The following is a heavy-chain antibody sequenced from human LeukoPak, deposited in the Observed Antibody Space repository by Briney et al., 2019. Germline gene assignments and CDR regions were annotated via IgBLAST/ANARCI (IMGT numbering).Heavy chain of an antibody. Sequence: GGSLRLSCAASGFTFSSYAMSWVRQAPGEGLEWVSAISGSGGSTYYADSVKGQFTISRDNSKNTLYLQMNSLRAEDTAVYYCAKDHYYDSSGSAPGYWGKGTLVTVSS. CDR2: ISGSGGST. CDR3: AKDHYYDSSGSAPGY. J-gene: IGHJ4*02. V-gene: IGHV3-23*01. D-gene: IGHD3-22*01. CDR1: GFTFSSYA.